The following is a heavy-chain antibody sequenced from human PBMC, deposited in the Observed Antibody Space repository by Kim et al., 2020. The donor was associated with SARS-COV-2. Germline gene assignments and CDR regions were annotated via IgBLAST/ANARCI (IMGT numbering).Heavy chain of an antibody. D-gene: IGHD3-22*01. CDR3: AKRGHYDSSNAYASFDS. Sequence: GGSLRLSCAGSGFIFHNYAMSWVRQAPGKVLEWVSCISGGGGTTYYADPVKGRFTISRDNSKNMLFLQMNSLRAEDTAIYYCAKRGHYDSSNAYASFDSWGQGTLVTVSS. V-gene: IGHV3-23*01. J-gene: IGHJ4*02. CDR1: GFIFHNYA. CDR2: ISGGGGTT.